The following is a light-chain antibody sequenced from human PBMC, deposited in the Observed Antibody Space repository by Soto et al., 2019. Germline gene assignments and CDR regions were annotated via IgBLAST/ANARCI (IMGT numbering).Light chain of an antibody. V-gene: IGKV3-15*01. CDR3: QQYNNWPPFT. CDR1: QSIRTN. J-gene: IGKJ5*01. Sequence: EIVMTQSPATLSVSPGERATLSCRASQSIRTNLGWYQQKPGQAPRLLIYGASTRATGVPARFIGSGSGTEFTLTISSLQSEDSAVYYCQQYNNWPPFTFGQGTRLEIK. CDR2: GAS.